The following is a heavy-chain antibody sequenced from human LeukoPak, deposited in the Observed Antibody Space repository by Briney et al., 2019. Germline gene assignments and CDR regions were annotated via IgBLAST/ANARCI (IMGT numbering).Heavy chain of an antibody. D-gene: IGHD3-3*01. CDR3: AREVGAVLGAFDI. J-gene: IGHJ3*02. V-gene: IGHV1-69*13. Sequence: GASVKVSCKASGDTFNSYAISWVRQAPGQGLEWMGGIIPIFGTANYAQKFQGRVTITADESTSTAYMELSSLRSEDTAVYYCAREVGAVLGAFDIWGQGTMVTVSS. CDR1: GDTFNSYA. CDR2: IIPIFGTA.